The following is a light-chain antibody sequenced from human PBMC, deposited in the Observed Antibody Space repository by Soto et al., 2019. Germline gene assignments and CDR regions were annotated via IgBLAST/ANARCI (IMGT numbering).Light chain of an antibody. V-gene: IGLV8-61*01. CDR3: VLYMGSGIGV. J-gene: IGLJ3*02. Sequence: QTVVTQEPSFSVSPGRTVTLTCGLSSGSVSTSYYPSWYQQTPGQAPRTLIYSTNTRSSGVPDRFSGSLLGNKAALTITGAKGDDESDYYCVLYMGSGIGVFGGGTKLTVL. CDR1: SGSVSTSYY. CDR2: STN.